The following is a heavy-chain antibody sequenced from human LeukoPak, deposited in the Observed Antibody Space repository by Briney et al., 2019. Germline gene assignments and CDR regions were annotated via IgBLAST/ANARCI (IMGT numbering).Heavy chain of an antibody. Sequence: GESLKISCKGSGYSFTTYWIAWVRQMPGKGLEWMGIIYPGDSDTRNSPSFQGQVAISADKSISTAYLQWSSLKASDTAMYYCARRDYGGNLFFDYWGQGTLVTVSS. CDR1: GYSFTTYW. CDR3: ARRDYGGNLFFDY. CDR2: IYPGDSDT. D-gene: IGHD4-23*01. V-gene: IGHV5-51*01. J-gene: IGHJ4*02.